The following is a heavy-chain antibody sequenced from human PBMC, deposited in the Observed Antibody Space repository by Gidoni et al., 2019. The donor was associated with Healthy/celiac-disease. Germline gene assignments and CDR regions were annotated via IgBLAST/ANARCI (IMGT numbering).Heavy chain of an antibody. CDR1: GASLSSSSYY. V-gene: IGHV4-39*01. D-gene: IGHD3-22*01. Sequence: QLQLQESGPGLVKPSETLSLTCTVSGASLSSSSYYWGWIRQPPGKGLEWIGSIYYSGSTYYNPSLKSRVTISVDTSKNQFSLKLSSVTAADTAVYYCARIVVVTHYYYMDVWGKGTTVTVSS. CDR3: ARIVVVTHYYYMDV. CDR2: IYYSGST. J-gene: IGHJ6*03.